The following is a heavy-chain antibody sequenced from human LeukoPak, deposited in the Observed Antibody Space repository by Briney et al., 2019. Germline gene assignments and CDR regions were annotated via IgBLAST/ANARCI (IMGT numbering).Heavy chain of an antibody. CDR2: INHSGST. Sequence: SETLSLTCAVYGGSFSGYYWSWIRQPPGKGLEWIGEINHSGSTNYNPSLKSRVTISVDTSKNQFSLKLSSVTAADTAVYYCARYRSIYTRSLSGVADYWGQGTLVTVSS. CDR3: ARYRSIYTRSLSGVADY. V-gene: IGHV4-34*01. CDR1: GGSFSGYY. J-gene: IGHJ4*02. D-gene: IGHD3-3*01.